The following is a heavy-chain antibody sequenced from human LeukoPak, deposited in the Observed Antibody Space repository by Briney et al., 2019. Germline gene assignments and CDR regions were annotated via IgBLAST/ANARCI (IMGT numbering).Heavy chain of an antibody. CDR3: ATTASGGHYNYFDH. CDR1: RFTESNNY. CDR2: IYGGGSA. J-gene: IGHJ4*02. Sequence: GGSLRLSCAASRFTESNNYMSWVRQAPGKGLEWVSVIYGGGSAYYPDSVKGRFTISGDNSKNTLYLQMHSLRAEDTAVYYCATTASGGHYNYFDHWGQGTLVTVSS. V-gene: IGHV3-66*02. D-gene: IGHD3-10*01.